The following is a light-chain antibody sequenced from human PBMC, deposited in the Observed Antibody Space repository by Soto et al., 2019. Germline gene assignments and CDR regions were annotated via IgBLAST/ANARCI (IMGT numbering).Light chain of an antibody. J-gene: IGKJ1*01. Sequence: DVQMTQSPSPLSASVVDRFTITFRASQTISTYLNWYQQKPGKAPKLLIYGASSLQSGVPSRFSGSGSGTDFTLTISSLQPEDFGTYYCQQSFSTPRTFGQGTKVDIK. CDR3: QQSFSTPRT. CDR1: QTISTY. V-gene: IGKV1-39*01. CDR2: GAS.